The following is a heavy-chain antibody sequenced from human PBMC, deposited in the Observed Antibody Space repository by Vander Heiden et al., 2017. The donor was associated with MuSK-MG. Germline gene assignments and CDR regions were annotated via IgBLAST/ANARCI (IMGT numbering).Heavy chain of an antibody. CDR3: AKRYRDDYGDYDDWYFDL. Sequence: EVQLLAAGGGWVQPGGSLRLSCAACGFTFSSYALSWVRQAPGKGLEWVSAISGSGGSTYYADSVKGRFTISRDNSKNTLYLQMNSLRAEDTAVYYCAKRYRDDYGDYDDWYFDLWGRGTLVTVSS. CDR1: GFTFSSYA. V-gene: IGHV3-23*01. J-gene: IGHJ2*01. CDR2: ISGSGGST. D-gene: IGHD4-17*01.